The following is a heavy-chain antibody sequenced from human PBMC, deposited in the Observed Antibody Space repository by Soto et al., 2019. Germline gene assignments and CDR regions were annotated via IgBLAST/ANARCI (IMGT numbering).Heavy chain of an antibody. CDR2: IYYSGRT. V-gene: IGHV4-59*01. D-gene: IGHD3-22*01. J-gene: IGHJ4*02. Sequence: ESLTLSSSVSGGSLSGYYWCWIRQPPGKGVDWIGYIYYSGRTNYNPSLKSRVTISVDTSKNQFSLNMRSVTAADTAVYYCARGGEDYYDGSRYHHYWGQGTLVTVSS. CDR1: GGSLSGYY. CDR3: ARGGEDYYDGSRYHHY.